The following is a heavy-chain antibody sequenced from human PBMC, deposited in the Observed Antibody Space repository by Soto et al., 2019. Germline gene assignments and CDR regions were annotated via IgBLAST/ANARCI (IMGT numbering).Heavy chain of an antibody. Sequence: GGSLRLSCAASGFTFSSYAMSWVRQAPGKGLEWVSAISGSGGSTYYADSVKGRFTISRDNSKNTLYLQMNSLRAEDTAVYYCAKYPPVSGWYGESLYYYYMDVWGKGTTVTVSS. CDR2: ISGSGGST. V-gene: IGHV3-23*01. CDR3: AKYPPVSGWYGESLYYYYMDV. J-gene: IGHJ6*03. D-gene: IGHD4-17*01. CDR1: GFTFSSYA.